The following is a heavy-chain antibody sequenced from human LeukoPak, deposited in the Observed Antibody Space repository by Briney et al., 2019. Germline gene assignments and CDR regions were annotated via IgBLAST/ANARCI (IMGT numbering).Heavy chain of an antibody. Sequence: ASVKVSCKASGGTFSSYAISWVRQAPGQGLEWMGGIIPIFGTANYAQKFQGRVTITAGESTSTAYMELSSLRSEDTAVYYCAKNTLFSAIHYYYYMDVWGKGTTVTISS. CDR1: GGTFSSYA. CDR3: AKNTLFSAIHYYYYMDV. J-gene: IGHJ6*03. CDR2: IIPIFGTA. V-gene: IGHV1-69*01.